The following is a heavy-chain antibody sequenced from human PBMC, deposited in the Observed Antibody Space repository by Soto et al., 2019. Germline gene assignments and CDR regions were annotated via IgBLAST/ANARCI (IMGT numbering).Heavy chain of an antibody. CDR3: TRGYYDFWSGYYTYY. Sequence: GGSLRLSCTASGFTFGDYAMSWFRPAPGKGLEWVGFIRSKAYGGTTEYAASVKGRFTISRDDSKSIAYLQMNSLKTEDTAVYYCTRGYYDFWSGYYTYYWGQGTLVTVSS. J-gene: IGHJ4*02. D-gene: IGHD3-3*01. V-gene: IGHV3-49*03. CDR2: IRSKAYGGTT. CDR1: GFTFGDYA.